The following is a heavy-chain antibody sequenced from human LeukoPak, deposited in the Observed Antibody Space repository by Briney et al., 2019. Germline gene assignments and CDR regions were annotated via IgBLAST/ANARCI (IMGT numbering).Heavy chain of an antibody. CDR3: ARATPTTVVGSTGLAFDI. J-gene: IGHJ3*02. CDR2: IYSGGST. D-gene: IGHD4-23*01. CDR1: GFTVSSNY. Sequence: GGSLRLSCAASGFTVSSNYMNWVRQAPGKGLEWVSVIYSGGSTYYADSVKGQLTISRDNSKNTLYLQMNSLRAEDTAVYYCARATPTTVVGSTGLAFDIWGQGTMVTVSS. V-gene: IGHV3-53*01.